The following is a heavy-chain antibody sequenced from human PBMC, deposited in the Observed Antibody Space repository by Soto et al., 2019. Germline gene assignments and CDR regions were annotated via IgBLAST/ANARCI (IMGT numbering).Heavy chain of an antibody. Sequence: QVQLVESGGGVVQPGRSLRLSCAASGFTFSSYAMHWVRQAPGKGLEWVAVISYDGSNKYYADSVKGRFTISRDNAKNSLYLQMNSLRVEDTAVYYCARAGYCSSTSCSFYGMDIWGQGTTVTVSS. CDR3: ARAGYCSSTSCSFYGMDI. CDR1: GFTFSSYA. D-gene: IGHD2-2*01. J-gene: IGHJ6*02. V-gene: IGHV3-30-3*01. CDR2: ISYDGSNK.